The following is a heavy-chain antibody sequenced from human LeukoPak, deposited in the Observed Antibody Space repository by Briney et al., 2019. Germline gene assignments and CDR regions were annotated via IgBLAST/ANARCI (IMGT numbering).Heavy chain of an antibody. Sequence: TETLSLTCAVSGGSISSGAYWGWVRPPPGKGLEWIGTIYHSGSTYYSPSLNSRVTISIDTSKNQFSLKLSSVTAADTAVYYCANSWYYLDSSGLPKSDAFDRWGQGTLVTVSS. J-gene: IGHJ3*01. D-gene: IGHD3-22*01. CDR2: IYHSGST. CDR1: GGSISSGAY. CDR3: ANSWYYLDSSGLPKSDAFDR. V-gene: IGHV4-38-2*01.